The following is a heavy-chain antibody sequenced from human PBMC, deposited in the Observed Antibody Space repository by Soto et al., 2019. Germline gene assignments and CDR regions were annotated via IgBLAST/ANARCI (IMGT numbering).Heavy chain of an antibody. D-gene: IGHD5-12*01. CDR3: ASGRWLRLYFDY. CDR2: INHSGST. J-gene: IGHJ4*02. Sequence: SETLSLTCAVYGGSFSGYYWSWIRQPPGKGLERIGEINHSGSTNYNPSLKSRVTISVDRSKNQFSLKLSSVTAADTAVYYCASGRWLRLYFDYWGQGTLVTVSS. V-gene: IGHV4-34*01. CDR1: GGSFSGYY.